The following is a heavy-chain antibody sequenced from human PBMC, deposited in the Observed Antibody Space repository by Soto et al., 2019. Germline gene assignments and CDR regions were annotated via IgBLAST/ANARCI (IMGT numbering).Heavy chain of an antibody. CDR3: ARVVLTITRGAFDA. CDR1: GGSISSSHW. V-gene: IGHV4-4*02. CDR2: ISHSGNS. D-gene: IGHD3-9*01. Sequence: QVQLQESGPGLVKPSGPLSLTCAVSGGSISSSHWWTWVRHSPGKGLEYIGEISHSGNSNSNPSLKSRVTLSVDKSKNHFSLTLTSVTAADTAVYYCARVVLTITRGAFDAWGQGTLVIVSS. J-gene: IGHJ3*01.